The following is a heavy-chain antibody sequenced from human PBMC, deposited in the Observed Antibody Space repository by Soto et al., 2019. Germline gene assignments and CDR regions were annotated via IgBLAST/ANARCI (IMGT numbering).Heavy chain of an antibody. D-gene: IGHD3-3*01. CDR3: ARHLDFWSGYYAYYYYYGMDV. J-gene: IGHJ6*02. CDR1: GGSISSSSYY. Sequence: PSETLSLTCTVSGGSISSSSYYWGWIRQPPGKGLEWIGSIYYSGSTYYNPSLKSRVTISVDTSKNQFSLKLSSVTAADTAVYSCARHLDFWSGYYAYYYYYGMDVWGQGTTVTVSS. CDR2: IYYSGST. V-gene: IGHV4-39*01.